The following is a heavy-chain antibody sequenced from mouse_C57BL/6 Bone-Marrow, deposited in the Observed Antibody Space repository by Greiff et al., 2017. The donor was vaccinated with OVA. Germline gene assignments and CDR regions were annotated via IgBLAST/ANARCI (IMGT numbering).Heavy chain of an antibody. Sequence: QVQLQQSGTELVKPGASGYTFTSYWMHWVKRRPGQGLEWIGNINPSNGGTNYNEKFKSKATLTVDKSSSTAYMQLSSLTSEDSAVYYCARNWVFDYWGQGTTLTVSS. CDR2: INPSNGGT. CDR3: ARNWVFDY. D-gene: IGHD4-1*01. CDR1: GYTFTSYW. J-gene: IGHJ2*01. V-gene: IGHV1-53*01.